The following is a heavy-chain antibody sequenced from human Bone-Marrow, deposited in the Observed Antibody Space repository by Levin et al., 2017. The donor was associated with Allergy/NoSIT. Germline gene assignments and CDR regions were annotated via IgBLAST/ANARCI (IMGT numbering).Heavy chain of an antibody. Sequence: SSETLSLTCTVSGASISTNNYYWGWIRQPPGEALEWIGGIHYSGITYYNPSLKSRVTISVDTSKNQFSLKVPSVTAEDTAVYHCARHGMGYCSGNTGYGHFAADVWGQGTTVTVSS. J-gene: IGHJ6*02. CDR2: IHYSGIT. V-gene: IGHV4-39*01. CDR3: ARHGMGYCSGNTGYGHFAADV. CDR1: GASISTNNYY. D-gene: IGHD2-15*01.